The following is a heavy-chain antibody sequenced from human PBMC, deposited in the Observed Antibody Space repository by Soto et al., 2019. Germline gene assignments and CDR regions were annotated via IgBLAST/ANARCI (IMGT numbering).Heavy chain of an antibody. J-gene: IGHJ4*02. D-gene: IGHD6-13*01. CDR2: ISGSGGST. CDR3: AGGSWYGDY. CDR1: GFTFSSYA. Sequence: EVQLLESGGGLVQPGGSLRLSCAASGFTFSSYAMSWVRQAPGKGLEWVSAISGSGGSTYYADSVKGRFTIYRDNSKNALYLQMNSLGAEDTAVYYCAGGSWYGDYWGQGTLVTVSS. V-gene: IGHV3-23*01.